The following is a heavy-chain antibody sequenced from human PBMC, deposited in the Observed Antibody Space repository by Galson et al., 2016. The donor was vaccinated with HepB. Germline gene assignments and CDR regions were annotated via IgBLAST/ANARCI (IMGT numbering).Heavy chain of an antibody. V-gene: IGHV4-59*01. CDR2: IYYSGST. D-gene: IGHD2-2*02. Sequence: ETLSLTCTVSGGSISTYYWSWVRQAPGKGLEWIGHIYYSGSTDYSPSLPSRVTISLDTSKQQFSLSLRSVTAADTAVYYCARNDCNTANCYTDYYYGLDVWGHGTMVAVSS. J-gene: IGHJ6*02. CDR1: GGSISTYY. CDR3: ARNDCNTANCYTDYYYGLDV.